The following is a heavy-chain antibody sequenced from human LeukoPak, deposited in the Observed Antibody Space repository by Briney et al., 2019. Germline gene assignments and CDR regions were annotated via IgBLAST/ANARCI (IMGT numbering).Heavy chain of an antibody. CDR2: IYYSGST. CDR1: GGSISSSSYY. D-gene: IGHD3-16*02. J-gene: IGHJ4*02. V-gene: IGHV4-39*01. CDR3: ARRGRADYVWGSYRSYYFDY. Sequence: SETLSLTCTVSGGSISSSSYYWGWIRQPPGKGLEWIGSIYYSGSTYYNPPLKSRVTISVDTSKNQFSLKLSSVTAADTAVYYCARRGRADYVWGSYRSYYFDYWGQGTLVTVSS.